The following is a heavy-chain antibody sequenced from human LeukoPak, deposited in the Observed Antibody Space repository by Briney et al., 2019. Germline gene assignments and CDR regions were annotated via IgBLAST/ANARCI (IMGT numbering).Heavy chain of an antibody. D-gene: IGHD6-13*01. V-gene: IGHV3-13*01. J-gene: IGHJ4*02. CDR2: IGTAGDT. CDR1: GFTFSNYD. CDR3: ASSPAYSSSWYAIDN. Sequence: PGGSLRLSCAASGFTFSNYDMHWVRQAAGKGLEWVSGIGTAGDTYYPASVKGRFTISRENAKNSLYLQMNSLSAEDTAVYYCASSPAYSSSWYAIDNWGQGTLVTVSS.